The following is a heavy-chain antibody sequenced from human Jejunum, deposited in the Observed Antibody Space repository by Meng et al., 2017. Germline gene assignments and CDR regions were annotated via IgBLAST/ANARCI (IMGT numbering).Heavy chain of an antibody. J-gene: IGHJ4*02. CDR3: ARGPAQYYDNLSGSYRYGQFDF. CDR2: MDPNSDST. D-gene: IGHD3-16*02. V-gene: IGHV1-8*03. Sequence: ASVKVSCKTSGYTFTNYDIIWVRQATGQGLEWMGWMDPNSDSTDTAQKFRGRVTITRNTAINTAYMELSSLRSEDTAVYCCARGPAQYYDNLSGSYRYGQFDFWGQGKLVTCAS. CDR1: GYTFTNYD.